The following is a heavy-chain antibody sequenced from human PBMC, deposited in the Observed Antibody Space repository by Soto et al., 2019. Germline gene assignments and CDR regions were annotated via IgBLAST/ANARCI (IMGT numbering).Heavy chain of an antibody. J-gene: IGHJ4*02. CDR1: GFTFSRVR. CDR3: ARVAY. V-gene: IGHV3-21*02. Sequence: EVQLVESGGGLVKPGGSLRLSCEASGFTFSRVRMNWVRQVPGKGLEWVASISSGSSDTWYADSVKGRFIISRDNAQNSLFLQTSTLIPEYTAMNYCARVAYWGPGTQVTVSS. CDR2: ISSGSSDT.